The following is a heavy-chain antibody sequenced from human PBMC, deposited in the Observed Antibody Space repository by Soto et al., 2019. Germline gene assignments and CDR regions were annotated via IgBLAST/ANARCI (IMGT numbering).Heavy chain of an antibody. Sequence: PGESLKISCKGLGYTFSNFWIGWVRQMPGKGMEWMGIIYPEDSDTRYSPSFQGQVTMSADKSISTAFLQWSSLKASDSGTYYCARQSSSSTGYYYYGVDVWGQGTTVTVSS. J-gene: IGHJ6*02. V-gene: IGHV5-51*01. D-gene: IGHD6-6*01. CDR1: GYTFSNFW. CDR2: IYPEDSDT. CDR3: ARQSSSSTGYYYYGVDV.